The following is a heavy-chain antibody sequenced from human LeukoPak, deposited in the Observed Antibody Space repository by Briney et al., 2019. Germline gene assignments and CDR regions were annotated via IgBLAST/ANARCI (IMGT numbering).Heavy chain of an antibody. J-gene: IGHJ4*02. V-gene: IGHV3-48*02. CDR3: ARGIYFDY. CDR1: GFNLSDYS. Sequence: PGGSLRLSCAASGFNLSDYSMTWVRQAPGKGLEWVSHISSGGSTIYYADSVKGRFTISRDNARSSVYLIMSSLRDEDTAVYYCARGIYFDYWGQGTLVTVSS. CDR2: ISSGGSTI.